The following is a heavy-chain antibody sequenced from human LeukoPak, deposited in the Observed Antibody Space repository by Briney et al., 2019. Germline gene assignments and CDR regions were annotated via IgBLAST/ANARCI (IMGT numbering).Heavy chain of an antibody. Sequence: PSETLSLTCAVYGGSFSGYYWSWIRQPPGKGLEWIGEINHSGSTNYNPPLKSRVTISVDTSKNQFSLKLSSVTAADTAVYYCARGYTALRDIVVVPAAIQNWFDPWGQGTLVTVSS. V-gene: IGHV4-34*01. CDR2: INHSGST. CDR3: ARGYTALRDIVVVPAAIQNWFDP. CDR1: GGSFSGYY. D-gene: IGHD2-2*01. J-gene: IGHJ5*02.